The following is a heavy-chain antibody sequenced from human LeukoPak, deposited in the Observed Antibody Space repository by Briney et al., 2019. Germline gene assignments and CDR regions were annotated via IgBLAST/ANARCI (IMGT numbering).Heavy chain of an antibody. CDR3: ARDGVELRSDAFDI. CDR2: INHSGST. V-gene: IGHV4-34*01. J-gene: IGHJ3*02. CDR1: GGSFSGYY. D-gene: IGHD1-7*01. Sequence: SETLSLTCAVYGGSFSGYYWSWIRQPAGKGLEWIGEINHSGSTNYNPSLKSRVTISVDTSKNQFSLKLSSVTAADTAVYYCARDGVELRSDAFDIWGQGTMVTVSS.